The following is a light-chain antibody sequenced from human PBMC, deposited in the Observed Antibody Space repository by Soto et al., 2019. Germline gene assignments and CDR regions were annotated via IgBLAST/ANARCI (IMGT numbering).Light chain of an antibody. J-gene: IGKJ5*01. CDR2: GIS. CDR3: QQDSVSPPIT. Sequence: SPVALSFYKMEIATLSVMASQSVTSRQLAWYQQKPGQPPRLLIYGISNRANGIPDRFSGSGSGTDFTLTISRLEPEDFAVYYCQQDSVSPPITFSQVTRLANK. V-gene: IGKV3-20*01. CDR1: QSVTSRQ.